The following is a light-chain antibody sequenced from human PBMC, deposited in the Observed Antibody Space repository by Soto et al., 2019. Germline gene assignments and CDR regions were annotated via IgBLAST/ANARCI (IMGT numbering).Light chain of an antibody. CDR2: GAS. CDR3: QQYNNWPRT. V-gene: IGKV3-15*01. CDR1: RSGSCN. Sequence: EIVMTQPLATLSVSIGERATLSCRASRSGSCNLSWYQQKPGQAPSLLIYGASTRATGSPVRFSGSGSGTEFTLTITSLQSADLAVYSCQQYNNWPRTVGQGTKV. J-gene: IGKJ2*01.